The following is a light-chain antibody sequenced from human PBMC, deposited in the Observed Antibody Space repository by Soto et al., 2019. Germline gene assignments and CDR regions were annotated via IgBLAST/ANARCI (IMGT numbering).Light chain of an antibody. J-gene: IGKJ3*01. CDR3: HHYTRSPIFT. V-gene: IGKV3-20*01. CDR1: QSVANNH. CDR2: DAS. Sequence: EVVLTQSPGTLSLSAGERATLFCRASQSVANNHLAWYQQKPGQAPRLLIYDASTRAAGIPDRFSGSGSGTDFTLTISRLEPEDFGVYFCHHYTRSPIFTFGPGTKVDIK.